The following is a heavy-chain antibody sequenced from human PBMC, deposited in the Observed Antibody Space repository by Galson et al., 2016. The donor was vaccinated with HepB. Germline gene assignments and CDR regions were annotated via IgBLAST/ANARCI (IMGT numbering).Heavy chain of an antibody. CDR3: AKANIIMVTLGIYLET. V-gene: IGHV3-23*01. J-gene: IGHJ5*02. CDR2: VSGHAGST. CDR1: GFAFNTYA. Sequence: SLRLSCATSGFAFNTYAMNWVRQAPGKGLEWVAGVSGHAGSTYYADSVKGRFAISRDNSKNTLFLQMNGRRADDTAVYYCAKANIIMVTLGIYLETWGPGTLVTVSS. D-gene: IGHD2/OR15-2a*01.